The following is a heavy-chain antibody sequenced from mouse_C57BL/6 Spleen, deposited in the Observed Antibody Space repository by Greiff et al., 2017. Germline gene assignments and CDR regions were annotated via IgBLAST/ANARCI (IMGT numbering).Heavy chain of an antibody. CDR3: ARTFLGRNYFDY. Sequence: DVKLVESGGGLVKPGGSLKLSCAASGFTFSDYGMHWVRQAPEKGLEWVAYISSGSSTIYYADTVKGRFTISRDNAKNTLFLQMTSLRSEDTAMYYCARTFLGRNYFDYWGQGTTLTVSS. CDR1: GFTFSDYG. V-gene: IGHV5-17*01. CDR2: ISSGSSTI. D-gene: IGHD4-1*01. J-gene: IGHJ2*01.